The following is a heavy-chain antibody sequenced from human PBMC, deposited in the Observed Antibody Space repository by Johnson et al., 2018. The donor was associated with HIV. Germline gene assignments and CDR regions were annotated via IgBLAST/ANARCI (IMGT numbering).Heavy chain of an antibody. CDR1: GFTFSSYT. D-gene: IGHD5-12*01. J-gene: IGHJ3*02. V-gene: IGHV3-30-3*01. CDR2: ISYDGDNT. CDR3: ARGGYVPAFDI. Sequence: QVQLVESGGGVVQPGTSLRLSCAASGFTFSSYTMHWVRQAPGTGLEWVAVISYDGDNTYYADSVKGRFTISRDNSKNTLYLEMSSLRPEDTDVYYCARGGYVPAFDIWGQGTKVTVSS.